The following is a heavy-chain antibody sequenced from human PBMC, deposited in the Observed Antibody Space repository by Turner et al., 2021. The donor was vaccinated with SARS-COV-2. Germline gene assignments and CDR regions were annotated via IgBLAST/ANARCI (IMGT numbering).Heavy chain of an antibody. CDR3: ARDGGYSGYAYFDY. CDR2: IWYDGNNK. D-gene: IGHD5-12*01. V-gene: IGHV3-33*01. J-gene: IGHJ4*02. Sequence: QVQRVDSGGGVVQPGRSLRLSCAASGFTFSSYGLDWVRQAPGKGLEWVAVIWYDGNNKYYADSVKGRVTISRNKSKNTLYLQMNSRRAEDTAVYYGARDGGYSGYAYFDYWGQGTLVTVSS. CDR1: GFTFSSYG.